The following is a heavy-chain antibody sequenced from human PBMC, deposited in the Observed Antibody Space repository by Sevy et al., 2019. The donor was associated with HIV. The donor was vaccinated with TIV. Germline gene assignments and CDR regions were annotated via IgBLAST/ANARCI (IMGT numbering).Heavy chain of an antibody. V-gene: IGHV3-48*02. J-gene: IGHJ6*02. Sequence: GGSLRLSCAASGFTFSSYSMNWVRQAPGKGLEWVSYISSSSSTIYYADSVQVRFTIARDNAKNSPYLQMNSLRDEDTAVYYCASAVAGFLYGMDVWGQGTTVTVSS. CDR3: ASAVAGFLYGMDV. CDR1: GFTFSSYS. CDR2: ISSSSSTI. D-gene: IGHD6-19*01.